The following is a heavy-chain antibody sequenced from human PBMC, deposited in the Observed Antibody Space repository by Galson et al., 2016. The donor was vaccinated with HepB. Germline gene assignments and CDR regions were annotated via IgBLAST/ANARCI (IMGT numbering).Heavy chain of an antibody. CDR1: GYSFLSYW. CDR2: IYPGDSDA. Sequence: QSGAEVKRPGESLKISCKGSGYSFLSYWIGWVRQMPGKGLEWMGVIYPGDSDARYSPSFQGHVTISADKSISTAYLQWSSLKASDTAMYYCARSRLRTSLVITGGNYCDPRGQGTLVIVSS. V-gene: IGHV5-51*01. D-gene: IGHD1-14*01. J-gene: IGHJ5*02. CDR3: ARSRLRTSLVITGGNYCDP.